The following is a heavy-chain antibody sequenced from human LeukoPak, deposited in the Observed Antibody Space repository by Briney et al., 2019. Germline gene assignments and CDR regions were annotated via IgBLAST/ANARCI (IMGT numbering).Heavy chain of an antibody. CDR1: GGTFSSYT. Sequence: SVKVSCKASGGTFSSYTISWVRQAPGQGPEWMGRIIPILGIANYAQKFQGRVTITADKSTSTAYMELSSLRSEDTAVYYCASLDYYDSSGSRFFDYWGQGTLVTVSS. J-gene: IGHJ4*02. V-gene: IGHV1-69*02. CDR3: ASLDYYDSSGSRFFDY. CDR2: IIPILGIA. D-gene: IGHD3-22*01.